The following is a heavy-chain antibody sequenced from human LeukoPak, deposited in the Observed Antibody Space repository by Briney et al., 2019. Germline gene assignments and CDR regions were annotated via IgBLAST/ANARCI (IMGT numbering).Heavy chain of an antibody. CDR1: GFTVSSNF. V-gene: IGHV3-23*01. J-gene: IGHJ3*02. Sequence: GGSLRLSCAVSGFTVSSNFMNWVRQAPGKGLEWVSAISGSGGSTYYADSVKGRFTISRDNSKNTLYLQMNSLRAEDTAVYYCAKSVGAAPAAFDIWGQGTMVTVSS. CDR2: ISGSGGST. D-gene: IGHD6-6*01. CDR3: AKSVGAAPAAFDI.